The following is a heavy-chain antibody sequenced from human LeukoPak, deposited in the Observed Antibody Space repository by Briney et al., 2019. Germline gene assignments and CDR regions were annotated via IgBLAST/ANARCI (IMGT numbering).Heavy chain of an antibody. J-gene: IGHJ5*02. D-gene: IGHD3-10*01. Sequence: GASVKVSCKASGYTLTGSYMHWVRQAPGQGLEWVGWINLNNGGTNHAQKFQGRVTMTSDTSISTAYMELSSLRFDDTAVYYCARTAGGSGRWGDNWFDPWGQGTLVTVSS. V-gene: IGHV1-2*02. CDR3: ARTAGGSGRWGDNWFDP. CDR2: INLNNGGT. CDR1: GYTLTGSY.